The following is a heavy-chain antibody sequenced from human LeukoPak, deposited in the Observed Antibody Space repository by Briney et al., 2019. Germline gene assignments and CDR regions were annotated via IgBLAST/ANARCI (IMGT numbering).Heavy chain of an antibody. V-gene: IGHV4-59*11. J-gene: IGHJ4*02. Sequence: SETLSLTCIVSGGSIDNHYWTWIRQTPGKGLEWIGDIHYTGTTKYNPSLRSRVTISVDTSKRQFSLKVNSVTAADTAVYYCARRYRGFFDYWGQGILVTVSS. D-gene: IGHD3-16*02. CDR3: ARRYRGFFDY. CDR2: IHYTGTT. CDR1: GGSIDNHY.